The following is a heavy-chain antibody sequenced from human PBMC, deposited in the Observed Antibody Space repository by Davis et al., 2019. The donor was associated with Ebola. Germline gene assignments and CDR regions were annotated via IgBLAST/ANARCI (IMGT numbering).Heavy chain of an antibody. V-gene: IGHV4-59*08. CDR3: ARSPPGYYYDSSGYYSRARYFDY. D-gene: IGHD3-22*01. CDR1: GGSISSYY. J-gene: IGHJ4*02. CDR2: IYYSGST. Sequence: MPSETLSLTCTVSGGSISSYYWSWIRQPPGKGLEWIGYIYYSGSTNYNPSLKSRVTISVDTSTNQFSLKLSSVTAADSAVYYCARSPPGYYYDSSGYYSRARYFDYWGQGTLVTVSS.